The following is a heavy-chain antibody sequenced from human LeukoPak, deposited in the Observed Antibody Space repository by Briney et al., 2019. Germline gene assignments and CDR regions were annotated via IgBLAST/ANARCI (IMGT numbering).Heavy chain of an antibody. CDR3: VRHLSAGRPAFDI. J-gene: IGHJ3*02. D-gene: IGHD2-15*01. CDR2: IYYSGST. V-gene: IGHV4-59*08. Sequence: SETLSLTCTVSGGSINSYYWSWIRQPPGKGLEWIGYIYYSGSTNYNPSLKSRVTISVDTSNNKFSLKPTSLTAADTAVYYCVRHLSAGRPAFDIWGQGTMVTVSS. CDR1: GGSINSYY.